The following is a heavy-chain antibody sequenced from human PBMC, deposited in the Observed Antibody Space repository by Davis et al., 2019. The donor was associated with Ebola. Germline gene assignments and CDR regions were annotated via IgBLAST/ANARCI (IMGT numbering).Heavy chain of an antibody. D-gene: IGHD4-17*01. CDR1: GFTFSDTL. V-gene: IGHV3-11*01. CDR2: ISSSGSTI. CDR3: ARDPTVTPGYYGMDV. Sequence: GESLKISCAASGFTFSDTLMHWIRQAPGKGLEWVSYISSSGSTIYYADSVKGRFTISRDNAKNSLYLQMNSLRAEDTAVYYCARDPTVTPGYYGMDVWGQGTTVTVSS. J-gene: IGHJ6*02.